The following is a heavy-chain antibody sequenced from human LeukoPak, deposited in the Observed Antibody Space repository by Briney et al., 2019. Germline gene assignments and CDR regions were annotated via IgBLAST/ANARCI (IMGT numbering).Heavy chain of an antibody. CDR1: GYTFTDYY. CDR3: ARAYCSAGTCYSFDF. Sequence: ASVKVSCKASGYTFTDYYMHWVRQAPGQGLELTWWINPKNGGTNYEQKFYGRVTMTRDTSISTAYMDLSRLTSDDTAVYYCARAYCSAGTCYSFDFWGQGTMVTVSS. J-gene: IGHJ3*01. V-gene: IGHV1-2*02. D-gene: IGHD2-15*01. CDR2: INPKNGGT.